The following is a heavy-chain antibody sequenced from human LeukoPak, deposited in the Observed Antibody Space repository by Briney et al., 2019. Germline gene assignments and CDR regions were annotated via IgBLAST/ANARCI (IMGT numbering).Heavy chain of an antibody. Sequence: GGSLRLSCEASGFMFTIYSMNWVRQAPGKGLEWVSSISSSSSDIYYADSVRGRFTISRDNAKKSLYLQMSSLGAEDTAVYYCARDHLRKGGTTTLLDYWGQGTLVTVSS. CDR3: ARDHLRKGGTTTLLDY. CDR1: GFMFTIYS. J-gene: IGHJ4*02. CDR2: ISSSSSDI. V-gene: IGHV3-21*01. D-gene: IGHD1/OR15-1a*01.